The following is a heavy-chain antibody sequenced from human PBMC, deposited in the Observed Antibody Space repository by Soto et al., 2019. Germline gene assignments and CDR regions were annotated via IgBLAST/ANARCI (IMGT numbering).Heavy chain of an antibody. J-gene: IGHJ3*02. D-gene: IGHD6-19*01. Sequence: ASVKVSCKASGYTFTSYGISWVRQAPGQGLEWMGWISAYNGNTNYEQKLQGRVTMTTDTSTSTAYMELRSLSSDDTAVYYCACAGIAVAGTKRRLVGFDRPYDAFDIWGQGTMVTVSS. V-gene: IGHV1-18*01. CDR3: ACAGIAVAGTKRRLVGFDRPYDAFDI. CDR2: ISAYNGNT. CDR1: GYTFTSYG.